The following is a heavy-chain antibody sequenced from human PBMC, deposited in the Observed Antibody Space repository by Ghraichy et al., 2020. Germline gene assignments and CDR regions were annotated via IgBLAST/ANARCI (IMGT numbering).Heavy chain of an antibody. J-gene: IGHJ4*02. CDR1: GFTFRSYS. CDR3: ARAHTIVDKTLAAAH. Sequence: CVASGFTFRSYSMTWVRQSPGKGLEWVSSISDRTGDKYYADSVQGRFTISRDDAKNSVSLQMDFLRGDDTATYFCARAHTIVDKTLAAAHWGQGTLVTVSS. CDR2: ISDRTGDK. V-gene: IGHV3-21*06. D-gene: IGHD5-12*01.